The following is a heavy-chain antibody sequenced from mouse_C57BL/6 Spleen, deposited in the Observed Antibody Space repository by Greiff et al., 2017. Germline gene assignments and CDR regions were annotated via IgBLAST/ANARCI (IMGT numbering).Heavy chain of an antibody. V-gene: IGHV5-6*01. CDR2: ISSGGSYT. CDR1: GFTFSSYG. D-gene: IGHD2-5*01. CDR3: ARRSNYGFAY. Sequence: EVQRVESGGDLVKPGGFLKLSCAASGFTFSSYGMSWVRQTPDKRLEWVATISSGGSYTYYPDSVKGRFTISRDNAKNTLYLQMSSLKSEDTAMYYCARRSNYGFAYWGQGTLVTVSA. J-gene: IGHJ3*01.